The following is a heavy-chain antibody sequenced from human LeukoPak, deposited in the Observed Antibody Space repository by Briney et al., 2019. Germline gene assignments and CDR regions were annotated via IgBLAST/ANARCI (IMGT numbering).Heavy chain of an antibody. CDR3: ARDQIVGCSSTSCEVNDLDY. V-gene: IGHV1-18*04. CDR2: ISAYNGNT. J-gene: IGHJ4*02. Sequence: ASVKVSCKASGYTFTSYGISWVRQAPGQGLEWMGWISAYNGNTNYAQKLQGRVTMTTYTYPRTDSMELRSLSSDDTPVYYCARDQIVGCSSTSCEVNDLDYWGQGTLVTVSS. CDR1: GYTFTSYG. D-gene: IGHD2-2*01.